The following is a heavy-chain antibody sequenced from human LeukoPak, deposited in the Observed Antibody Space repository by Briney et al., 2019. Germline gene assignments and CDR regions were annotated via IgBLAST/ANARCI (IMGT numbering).Heavy chain of an antibody. V-gene: IGHV3-23*01. CDR3: ARSSSSWTDFDH. D-gene: IGHD6-13*01. J-gene: IGHJ4*02. Sequence: GGSLRLSCAASGFTLRNYAMAWVRQAPGKGLEWVSTIRGGGDSTNFADSVKGRFTISRDNSQGTMSLQLSSLRAEDTAIYYCARSSSSWTDFDHWGQGTLVTVSS. CDR1: GFTLRNYA. CDR2: IRGGGDST.